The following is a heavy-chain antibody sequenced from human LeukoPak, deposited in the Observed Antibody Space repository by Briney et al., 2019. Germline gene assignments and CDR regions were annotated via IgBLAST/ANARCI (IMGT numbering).Heavy chain of an antibody. J-gene: IGHJ3*02. V-gene: IGHV3-66*01. CDR3: ARSTMIRSPDAFDI. Sequence: GGSLRLSFAASEFSVGSNYMTWVRQAPGKGLEWVSLIYSGGSTYYADSVKGRFTISRDNSKNTLYLQMNSLRAEDTAVYYCARSTMIRSPDAFDIWGQGTMVTVSS. D-gene: IGHD3-22*01. CDR1: EFSVGSNY. CDR2: IYSGGST.